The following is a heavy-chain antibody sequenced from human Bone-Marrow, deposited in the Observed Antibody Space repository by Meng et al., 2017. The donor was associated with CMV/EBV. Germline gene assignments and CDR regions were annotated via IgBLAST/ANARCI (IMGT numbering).Heavy chain of an antibody. J-gene: IGHJ6*02. D-gene: IGHD6-13*01. CDR1: GFTFSDYY. CDR3: ARDSGSIAAAADYYYYGMDV. CDR2: ISSSGSTI. Sequence: GESLKISCAASGFTFSDYYMSWIRQAPGKGLEWVSYISSSGSTIYYADSVKGRFTISRDNAKNSLYLQMNSLRAEDTAVYYCARDSGSIAAAADYYYYGMDVWGQGTTVTVSS. V-gene: IGHV3-11*04.